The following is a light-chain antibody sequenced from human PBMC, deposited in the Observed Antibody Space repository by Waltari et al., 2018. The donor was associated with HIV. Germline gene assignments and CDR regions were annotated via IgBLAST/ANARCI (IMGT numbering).Light chain of an antibody. V-gene: IGKV4-1*01. CDR2: WAS. CDR3: QQYYSTPHT. J-gene: IGKJ2*01. Sequence: DIVMTQSPDSLAVSLGERATINCKSSQSVLYNSNNKNYLAWYQQKAGQPPKLLIYWASTREFGVPDRFSGSGSGTDFTLTISSLQAEDVAVYYCQQYYSTPHTFGQGTKLEIK. CDR1: QSVLYNSNNKNY.